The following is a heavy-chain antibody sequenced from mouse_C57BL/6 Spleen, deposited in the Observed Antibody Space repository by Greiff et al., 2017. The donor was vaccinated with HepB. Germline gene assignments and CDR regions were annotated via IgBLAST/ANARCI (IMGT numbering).Heavy chain of an antibody. D-gene: IGHD4-1*01. V-gene: IGHV5-9-1*02. CDR2: MSSGGDYI. CDR1: GFPFSSYA. CDR3: TRANWDLAWFAY. J-gene: IGHJ3*01. Sequence: DVQLVESGAGLVKPGGSLKLSCAASGFPFSSYAMSWVRQTPVKRLEWVAYMSSGGDYIYYADTVKGRFTISKDNARNTLYLQMSSLKSEDTAMYYCTRANWDLAWFAYWGQGTLVTVSA.